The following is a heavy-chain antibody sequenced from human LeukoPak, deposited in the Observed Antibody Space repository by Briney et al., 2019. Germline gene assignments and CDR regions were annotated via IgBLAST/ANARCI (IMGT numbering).Heavy chain of an antibody. D-gene: IGHD1-20*01. Sequence: ASVKVSCKASQYNFTSYYIHWVRQAPGQGLEWMGWISAYNGNTNYAQKLQGRVTMTTDTSTSTAYMELRSLRSDDTAVYYCARNEDKVTITGTYYFDYWGQGTLVTVSS. CDR3: ARNEDKVTITGTYYFDY. J-gene: IGHJ4*02. CDR2: ISAYNGNT. V-gene: IGHV1-18*04. CDR1: QYNFTSYY.